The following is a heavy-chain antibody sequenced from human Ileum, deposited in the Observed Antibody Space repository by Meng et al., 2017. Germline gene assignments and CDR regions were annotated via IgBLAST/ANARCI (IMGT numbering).Heavy chain of an antibody. CDR3: ARYYYDRGLDY. CDR2: IYSSGST. J-gene: IGHJ4*02. V-gene: IGHV4-59*01. D-gene: IGHD3-22*01. CDR1: GGSIRSYY. Sequence: GSLRLSCTVSGGSIRSYYWSWIQQPPGKGLEWIGYIYSSGSTNYNPSLKSRVTISIDTSKNQFSLKLSSVTAADTAVYYCARYYYDRGLDYWGQGTLVTVSS.